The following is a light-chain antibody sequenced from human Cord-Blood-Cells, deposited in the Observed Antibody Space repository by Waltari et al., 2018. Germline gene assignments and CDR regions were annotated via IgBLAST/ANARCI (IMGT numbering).Light chain of an antibody. V-gene: IGKV3-15*01. CDR1: QSVSSN. Sequence: EIVMTQSPATLSVSPGERATLSCRASQSVSSNLAWYMQKPGQAPRLLIYGAYTRATGIPARFSCSGSGSEFTLTISSLHSEDFAVYYCQQYNNWPPITFGQGTRLEIK. J-gene: IGKJ5*01. CDR2: GAY. CDR3: QQYNNWPPIT.